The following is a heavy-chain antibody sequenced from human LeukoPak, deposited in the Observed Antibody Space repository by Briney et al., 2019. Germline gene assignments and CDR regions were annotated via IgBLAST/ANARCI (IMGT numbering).Heavy chain of an antibody. V-gene: IGHV3-64D*06. CDR2: ISSNGGST. CDR1: GFTFSSYA. J-gene: IGHJ4*02. CDR3: VKGQYYYGSGSYYGDY. D-gene: IGHD3-10*01. Sequence: PGGSLRLSCSASGFTFSSYAMHWVRQAPGKGLEYVSAISSNGGSTYYADSVKGRFTIYRDNSKNTLYLQMSSLRAEDTAVYYCVKGQYYYGSGSYYGDYWGQGTLVTVSS.